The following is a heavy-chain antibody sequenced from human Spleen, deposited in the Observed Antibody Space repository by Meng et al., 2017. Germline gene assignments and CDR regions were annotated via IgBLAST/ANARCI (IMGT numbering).Heavy chain of an antibody. J-gene: IGHJ4*02. D-gene: IGHD5-24*01. Sequence: HLQVSGSGLVEPSRTLSLTFTVSGGSISSGDYYWSWVRQPPGRCLEWIGYIYYSGSTYYNPSRRSRGTISVDTSKNQFSLILTSVTAADTAGYFCARVETAKTNPYLDYWGQGSLVTVSS. CDR1: GGSISSGDYY. CDR3: ARVETAKTNPYLDY. V-gene: IGHV4-30-4*01. CDR2: IYYSGST.